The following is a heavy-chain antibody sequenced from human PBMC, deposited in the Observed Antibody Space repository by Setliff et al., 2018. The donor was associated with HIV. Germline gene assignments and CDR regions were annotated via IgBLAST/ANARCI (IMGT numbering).Heavy chain of an antibody. V-gene: IGHV4-4*09. CDR1: GGSISSYY. Sequence: SETLSLTCTVSGGSISSYYWSWIRQPPGKGLEWIGYICTSGSTNYNPSLKSQVTISVDTSKNQFSLKLSSVTAADTAVYYCAITGYSSGYWYFDYWGQGTLVTVSS. J-gene: IGHJ4*02. D-gene: IGHD6-19*01. CDR2: ICTSGST. CDR3: AITGYSSGYWYFDY.